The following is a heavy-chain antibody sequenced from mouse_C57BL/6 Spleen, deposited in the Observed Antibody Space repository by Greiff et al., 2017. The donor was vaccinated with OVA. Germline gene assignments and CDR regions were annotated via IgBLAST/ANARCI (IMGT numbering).Heavy chain of an antibody. D-gene: IGHD4-1*01. J-gene: IGHJ4*01. V-gene: IGHV1-22*01. CDR1: GYTFTDYN. CDR3: ARRLGRGGYYAMDY. CDR2: INPNNGGT. Sequence: VHVKQSGPELVKPGASVKMSCKASGYTFTDYNMHWVKQSHGKSLEWIGYINPNNGGTSYNQKFKGKATLTVNKSSSTAYMELRSLTSEDSAVYYCARRLGRGGYYAMDYWGQGTSVTVSS.